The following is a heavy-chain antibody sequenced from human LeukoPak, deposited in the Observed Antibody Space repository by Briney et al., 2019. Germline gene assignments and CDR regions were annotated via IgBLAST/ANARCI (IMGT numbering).Heavy chain of an antibody. CDR2: IKEDGSET. J-gene: IGHJ4*02. Sequence: AGGSLRLSCAASGFTFKKYWMNWVRQVPGKGLECLANIKEDGSETYYADSVKGRFTISRDNSKNTLYLQMNSLRAEDTAVYYCARGGYVWGSYRWVYFDYWGQGTLVTVSS. V-gene: IGHV3-7*03. CDR3: ARGGYVWGSYRWVYFDY. CDR1: GFTFKKYW. D-gene: IGHD3-16*02.